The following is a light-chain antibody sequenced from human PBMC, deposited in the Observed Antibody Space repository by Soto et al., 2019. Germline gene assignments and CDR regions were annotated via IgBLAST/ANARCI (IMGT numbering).Light chain of an antibody. Sequence: DIQMTQSPSTLSASVGDRVTITCRASQSISSWLAWYQQKPGKAPKLLIYDASSLESGVPSRFSGSGSGTEFTPTISSLQPDDFATSYCQQYNSYSYTFGQGTKLEIK. CDR2: DAS. J-gene: IGKJ2*01. CDR3: QQYNSYSYT. CDR1: QSISSW. V-gene: IGKV1-5*01.